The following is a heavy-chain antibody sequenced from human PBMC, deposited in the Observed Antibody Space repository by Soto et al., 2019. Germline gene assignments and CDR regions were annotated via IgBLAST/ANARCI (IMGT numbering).Heavy chain of an antibody. CDR3: ARGPPHSP. CDR1: GDSISRGGYS. V-gene: IGHV4-30-2*01. J-gene: IGHJ5*02. Sequence: QLQLQESGSGLVKPSQTLSLTCAVSGDSISRGGYSWSWIRQPPGKGLEWIGYIYHSGSTYYNPALKSRVAISVDRSNNQFSLKLSSVTAADTGVYYCARGPPHSPWGQGTLVTVSS. D-gene: IGHD3-3*02. CDR2: IYHSGST.